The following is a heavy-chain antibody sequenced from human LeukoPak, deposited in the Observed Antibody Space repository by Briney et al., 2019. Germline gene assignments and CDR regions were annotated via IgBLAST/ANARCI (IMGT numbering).Heavy chain of an antibody. CDR3: ARSSDQQLASAYYYYGMDV. CDR2: IIPIFGTA. V-gene: IGHV1-69*01. CDR1: GGTFSSYA. D-gene: IGHD6-13*01. J-gene: IGHJ6*02. Sequence: AASVKVSCKASGGTFSSYAISWVRQAPGQGLEWMGGIIPIFGTANYAQKFQGRVTITADESTSTAYMELSSLRSEDTAVYYCARSSDQQLASAYYYYGMDVWGQGTTVTVSS.